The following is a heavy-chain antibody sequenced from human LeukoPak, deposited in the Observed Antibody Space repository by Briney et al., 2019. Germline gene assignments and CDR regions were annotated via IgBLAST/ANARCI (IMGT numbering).Heavy chain of an antibody. CDR2: IIPIFGTA. J-gene: IGHJ5*02. CDR3: ARGIAVAGRGGYNWFDP. D-gene: IGHD6-19*01. CDR1: GCTFSSYA. Sequence: SVKVSCKASGCTFSSYAISWLRQAPGQGLEWMGGIIPIFGTANYAQKFQGRVTITADKSTSTAYMELSSLRSEDAAVYYCARGIAVAGRGGYNWFDPWGQGTLVSVCS. V-gene: IGHV1-69*06.